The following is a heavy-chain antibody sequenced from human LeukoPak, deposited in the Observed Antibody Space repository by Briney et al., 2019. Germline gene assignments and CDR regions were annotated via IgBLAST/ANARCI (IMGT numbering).Heavy chain of an antibody. Sequence: PGGSLRLSCAASGFTFSSYWMHWVRQAPGKGLVYVSRINTDGSSTTYADSVKGRFTISRDNAKNTLYLQMNSLRAEDTAVYYCARDGPYCSGGSCYFFDYWGQGTLVTVSS. D-gene: IGHD2-15*01. J-gene: IGHJ4*02. CDR2: INTDGSST. V-gene: IGHV3-74*01. CDR3: ARDGPYCSGGSCYFFDY. CDR1: GFTFSSYW.